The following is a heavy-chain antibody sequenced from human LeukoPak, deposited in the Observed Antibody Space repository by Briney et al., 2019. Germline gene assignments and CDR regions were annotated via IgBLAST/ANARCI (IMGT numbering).Heavy chain of an antibody. D-gene: IGHD4-17*01. CDR1: GGSISSGSYY. CDR3: AREGIYGDYRH. Sequence: SETLSLTCTVSGGSISSGSYYWSWIRQPAGKGLEWIGRAHTSGSTTYNPSLKSRVIISVDTSKNQFSLKLSSVTAADTAVYYCAREGIYGDYRHWGQGTLVTVSS. J-gene: IGHJ4*02. V-gene: IGHV4-61*02. CDR2: AHTSGST.